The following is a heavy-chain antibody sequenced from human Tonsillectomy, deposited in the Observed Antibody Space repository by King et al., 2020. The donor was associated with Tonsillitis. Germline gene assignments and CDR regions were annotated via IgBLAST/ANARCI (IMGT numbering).Heavy chain of an antibody. V-gene: IGHV3-33*08. CDR2: MWDAGNNE. CDR3: AGDEGVAALGF. CDR1: GFTFSSYG. Sequence: QLVQSGGGVVQPGRSLRLSCAASGFTFSSYGMHWVRQAPGKGLEWVAVMWDAGNNEYYADSVKGRFTISRDNSKNTLYLQMDSLGAEDTAVYYCAGDEGVAALGFWGQGTLVTVSS. D-gene: IGHD6-13*01. J-gene: IGHJ4*02.